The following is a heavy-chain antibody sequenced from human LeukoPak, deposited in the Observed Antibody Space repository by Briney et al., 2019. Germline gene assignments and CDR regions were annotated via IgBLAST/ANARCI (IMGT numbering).Heavy chain of an antibody. J-gene: IGHJ5*02. CDR2: INHSGST. V-gene: IGHV4-34*01. CDR3: ARGTGKKQWLWAIWFDP. Sequence: SETLSLTCAVYGGSFSGYYWSWIRQPPGKGLEWIGEINHSGSTNYNPSLKSRVTISVDTSKNQFSLKLSSVTAADTAVYYCARGTGKKQWLWAIWFDPWGQGTLVTVSS. D-gene: IGHD6-19*01. CDR1: GGSFSGYY.